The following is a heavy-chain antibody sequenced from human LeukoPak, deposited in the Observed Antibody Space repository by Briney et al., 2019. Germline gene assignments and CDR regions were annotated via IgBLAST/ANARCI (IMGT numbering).Heavy chain of an antibody. CDR1: GFTFSSYE. D-gene: IGHD3-10*01. CDR3: AREGRGSFDY. CDR2: ISSSGSTI. J-gene: IGHJ4*02. Sequence: PGGSLRLSCAASGFTFSSYEMSWVRQAPGKGLEGVSYISSSGSTIYYADSVKGRFTISRDNPKNSLYLQMNSLRAEDTAVYYCAREGRGSFDYWGQGTLVTVSS. V-gene: IGHV3-48*03.